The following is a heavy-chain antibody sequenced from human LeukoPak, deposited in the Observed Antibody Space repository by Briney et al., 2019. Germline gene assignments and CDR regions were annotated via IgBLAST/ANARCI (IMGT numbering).Heavy chain of an antibody. CDR2: ISYDGSNK. Sequence: GGSLRLSCAASGFTFRGYAVHWVRQAPGRGLEWVAVISYDGSNKYYTDSVKGRFTIPRDTSNNTVFLQMNSLRDDDTALYYCARDRSLSSFGELFIWGQGTLVTVSS. D-gene: IGHD3-10*01. J-gene: IGHJ4*02. CDR1: GFTFRGYA. CDR3: ARDRSLSSFGELFI. V-gene: IGHV3-30*10.